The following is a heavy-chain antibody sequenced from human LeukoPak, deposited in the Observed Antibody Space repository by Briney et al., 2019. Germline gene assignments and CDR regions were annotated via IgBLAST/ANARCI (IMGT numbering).Heavy chain of an antibody. Sequence: GGSLRLSCAASGFTFSSYAMPWVRQAPGKGLGWVAVISYDGSNKYYADSVKGRFTISRDNSKNTLYLQMNSLRAEDTAVYYCARDRDGDYGRDYFDYWGQGTLVTVSS. V-gene: IGHV3-30-3*01. J-gene: IGHJ4*02. CDR1: GFTFSSYA. CDR3: ARDRDGDYGRDYFDY. CDR2: ISYDGSNK. D-gene: IGHD4-17*01.